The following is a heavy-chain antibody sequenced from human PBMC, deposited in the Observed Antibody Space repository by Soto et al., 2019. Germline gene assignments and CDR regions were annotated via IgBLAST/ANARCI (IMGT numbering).Heavy chain of an antibody. V-gene: IGHV1-18*01. Sequence: QVQLVQSGAEVKKPGASVKVACKASGYTFTSYGISWVRQAPGQGLEWMGWISTFNGNTNYAQKLQGRVTMTTDTSTSTAYMELRSLRSDDTAVYYCARASGSLYYHGVDVWGQGTTVTVSS. CDR3: ARASGSLYYHGVDV. CDR2: ISTFNGNT. D-gene: IGHD6-25*01. CDR1: GYTFTSYG. J-gene: IGHJ6*02.